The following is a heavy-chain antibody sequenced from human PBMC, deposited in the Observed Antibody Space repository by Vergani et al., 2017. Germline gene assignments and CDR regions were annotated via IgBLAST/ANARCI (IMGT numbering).Heavy chain of an antibody. D-gene: IGHD3-22*01. V-gene: IGHV4-4*07. J-gene: IGHJ4*02. CDR3: ARGYYYYDSSGYYQKRAPFDY. Sequence: QVQLQESGPGLVKPSETLSLTCTVSGGSISSYYWSWIRQPAGKGLEWIGRIYTSGSTNYNPSLKSRVTISVDTSKKQFSLKLSSVTAADTAVYYCARGYYYYDSSGYYQKRAPFDYWGQGTLVTVSS. CDR1: GGSISSYY. CDR2: IYTSGST.